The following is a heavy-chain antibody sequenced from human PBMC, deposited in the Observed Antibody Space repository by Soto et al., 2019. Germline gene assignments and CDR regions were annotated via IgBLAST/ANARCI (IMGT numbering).Heavy chain of an antibody. CDR1: GYTLTNFY. V-gene: IGHV1-46*01. CDR2: INPNSGST. J-gene: IGHJ4*02. Sequence: ASVKVSCKASGYTLTNFYIHWVRQAPGQGLEWMGIINPNSGSTNYAHNFQGRVTITRDTSTSTAYMDLSSLRSEDTAVYYCARLNYGTRDFDYWGQGTLVTVSS. CDR3: ARLNYGTRDFDY. D-gene: IGHD3-16*01.